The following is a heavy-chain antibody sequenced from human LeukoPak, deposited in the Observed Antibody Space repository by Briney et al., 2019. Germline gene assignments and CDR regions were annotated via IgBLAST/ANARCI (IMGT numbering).Heavy chain of an antibody. CDR1: GFTFSSYA. CDR2: ISGSGDST. V-gene: IGHV3-23*01. Sequence: GGSLRLSCAASGFTFSSYAMSWVRQAPGKGLEWVSAISGSGDSTFYADSVKGRFTISRDNAKNSVFLQMTSLRAEDTAVYYCASSIAARPPYYYYYMDVWGKGTTVTVSS. CDR3: ASSIAARPPYYYYYMDV. D-gene: IGHD6-6*01. J-gene: IGHJ6*03.